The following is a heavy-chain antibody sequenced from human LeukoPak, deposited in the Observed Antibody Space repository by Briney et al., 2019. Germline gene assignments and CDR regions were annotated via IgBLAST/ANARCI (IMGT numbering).Heavy chain of an antibody. J-gene: IGHJ4*02. CDR3: AKELDTMFFDY. Sequence: GSLSLSCATSGFNFDRYTIHWVRQAPGKGLERVSLAGWAGGTTFYSDSVRGRFTISRDSGRKSVYLQMNSLTTDDTAFYFCAKELDTMFFDYWGQGALATVSS. CDR1: GFNFDRYT. V-gene: IGHV3-43*01. CDR2: AGWAGGTT. D-gene: IGHD3-10*02.